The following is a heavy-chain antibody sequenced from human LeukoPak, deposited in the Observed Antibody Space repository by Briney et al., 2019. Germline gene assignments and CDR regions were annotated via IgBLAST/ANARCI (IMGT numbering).Heavy chain of an antibody. D-gene: IGHD2-15*01. CDR1: GFTFSNAW. V-gene: IGHV3-15*01. CDR3: TTDCTGGSCYFDDY. Sequence: GGSLRLSCAASGFTFSNAWMSWVRQAPGKGLEWVGRIKSKTDGGTTDYAAPVKGRFTISRDDAENTLYLQMNSLKTEDTAVYYCTTDCTGGSCYFDDYWGQGTLVTVSS. J-gene: IGHJ4*02. CDR2: IKSKTDGGTT.